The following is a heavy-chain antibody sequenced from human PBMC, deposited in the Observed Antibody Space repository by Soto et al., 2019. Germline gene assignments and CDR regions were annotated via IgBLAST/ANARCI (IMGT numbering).Heavy chain of an antibody. CDR2: IYYSGST. Sequence: SETLSLTCTVSGGSISSSSYYWGWIRQPPGKGLEWIGSIYYSGSTYYNPSLKSRVTISVDTSKNQFSLKLSSVTAADTAVYYCARDQRYFDWLSETNWFDPWGQGTLVTVSS. CDR3: ARDQRYFDWLSETNWFDP. J-gene: IGHJ5*02. D-gene: IGHD3-9*01. CDR1: GGSISSSSYY. V-gene: IGHV4-39*07.